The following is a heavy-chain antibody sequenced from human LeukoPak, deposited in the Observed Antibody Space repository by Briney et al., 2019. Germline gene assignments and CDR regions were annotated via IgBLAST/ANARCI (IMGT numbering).Heavy chain of an antibody. CDR3: ARGSPGIAVADDFDY. Sequence: ASVKVSCKASGYTFTSYYMHWVRQAPGQGLEWMGIINPSGGSTSYAQKFQGRVTMTRDTSTSTVYMELSSLRSEDTAVYYCARGSPGIAVADDFDYWGQGTLATVSS. CDR2: INPSGGST. J-gene: IGHJ4*02. D-gene: IGHD6-19*01. V-gene: IGHV1-46*01. CDR1: GYTFTSYY.